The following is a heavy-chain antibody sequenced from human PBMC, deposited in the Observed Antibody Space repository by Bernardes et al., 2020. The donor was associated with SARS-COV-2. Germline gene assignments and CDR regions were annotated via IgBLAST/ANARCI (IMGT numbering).Heavy chain of an antibody. CDR1: GYTFTSYY. V-gene: IGHV1-46*01. J-gene: IGHJ6*02. D-gene: IGHD3-22*01. Sequence: ASMKVSCKASGYTFTSYYMHWVRQAPGQGLEWMGIINPSGVSTSYAQKFQGRVTMTRDTSTSTVYMELSSLRSEDTAVYYCARDPTDTNYYDSSGYSPPFDYYYGMDVWGQGTTVTVSS. CDR2: INPSGVST. CDR3: ARDPTDTNYYDSSGYSPPFDYYYGMDV.